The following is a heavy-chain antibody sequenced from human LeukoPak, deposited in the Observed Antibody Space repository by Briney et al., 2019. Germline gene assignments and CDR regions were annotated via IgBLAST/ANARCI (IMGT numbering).Heavy chain of an antibody. CDR3: ARACSGGSCYSENWFDP. J-gene: IGHJ5*02. CDR2: MNPNSGNT. CDR1: GYTFTSYD. V-gene: IGHV1-8*01. Sequence: ASVKVSCKASGYTFTSYDINWVRQATGQGLEWMGWMNPNSGNTGYAQKFQGRVTMTRNTSISTAYMELSSLRSDDTAVYYCARACSGGSCYSENWFDPWGQGTPVPVSS. D-gene: IGHD2-15*01.